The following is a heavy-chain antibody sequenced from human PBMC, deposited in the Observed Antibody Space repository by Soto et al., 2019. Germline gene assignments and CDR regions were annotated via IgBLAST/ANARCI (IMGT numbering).Heavy chain of an antibody. D-gene: IGHD1-26*01. V-gene: IGHV4-59*01. CDR1: GGSITSYY. Sequence: QVQLQESGPGLVKPSETLSLTCTVSGGSITSYYWSWLRQPPGKGLEWIGYVFHSGITGYNPSLKSRVSISVDASKNLFSLKLISVTAADTAVYYCARDQNGSPYFDYWGQGTLVTVSS. CDR3: ARDQNGSPYFDY. CDR2: VFHSGIT. J-gene: IGHJ4*02.